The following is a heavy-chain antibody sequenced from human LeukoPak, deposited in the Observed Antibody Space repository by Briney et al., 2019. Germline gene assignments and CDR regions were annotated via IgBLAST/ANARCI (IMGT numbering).Heavy chain of an antibody. D-gene: IGHD3-22*01. J-gene: IGHJ4*02. Sequence: GRSLRLSCTTSGFTFVDYAMSWVRQAPGKGLEWVGFIGVKAYGGTTEYAASVKGRFTISRDDSKSIAYLQMNGLKTEDTAVYYCTRYYYDSSGFYRRLDYWGQGTLVTVSS. V-gene: IGHV3-49*04. CDR2: IGVKAYGGTT. CDR1: GFTFVDYA. CDR3: TRYYYDSSGFYRRLDY.